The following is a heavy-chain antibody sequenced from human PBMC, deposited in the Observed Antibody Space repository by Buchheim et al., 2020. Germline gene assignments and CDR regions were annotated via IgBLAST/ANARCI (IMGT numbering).Heavy chain of an antibody. J-gene: IGHJ4*02. D-gene: IGHD3-22*01. CDR1: GFTFSSYW. V-gene: IGHV3-74*01. CDR2: INSDGSST. Sequence: EVQLVESGGGLVQPGGSLRLSCAASGFTFSSYWMHWVRQAPGKGLVWVSRINSDGSSTSYADSVKGRFTISRDNAKNTLYLQMNSLRAEDTAVYYCAREPSEGYYYDSSGYLPFDYWGQGTL. CDR3: AREPSEGYYYDSSGYLPFDY.